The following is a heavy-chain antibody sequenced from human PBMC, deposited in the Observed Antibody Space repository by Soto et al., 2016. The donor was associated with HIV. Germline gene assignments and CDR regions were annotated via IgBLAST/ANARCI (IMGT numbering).Heavy chain of an antibody. CDR1: GFTFSNYW. Sequence: EVQLVESGGGLVQPGGSLRLSCAASGFTFSNYWMHWVRQAPGKGLVWVSRINSDGSSTNFADSVKGRFTISRDNAKSTLNLQMKSLRVEDTGVYYCARDRSPYCGTTSCHSNWFDPWGQGTLVTVSS. D-gene: IGHD2-2*01. CDR3: ARDRSPYCGTTSCHSNWFDP. J-gene: IGHJ5*02. CDR2: INSDGSST. V-gene: IGHV3-74*01.